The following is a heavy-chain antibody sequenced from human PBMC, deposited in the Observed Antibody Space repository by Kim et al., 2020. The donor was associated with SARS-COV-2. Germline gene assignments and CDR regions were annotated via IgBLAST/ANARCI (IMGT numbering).Heavy chain of an antibody. CDR3: VRGRAGVGYYYSGIDV. J-gene: IGHJ6*02. Sequence: DSVKGRCTISRDGAKNSHYLQMNSMRAEDTAVYYCVRGRAGVGYYYSGIDVWGQGTTVTVSS. D-gene: IGHD6-13*01. V-gene: IGHV3-7*04.